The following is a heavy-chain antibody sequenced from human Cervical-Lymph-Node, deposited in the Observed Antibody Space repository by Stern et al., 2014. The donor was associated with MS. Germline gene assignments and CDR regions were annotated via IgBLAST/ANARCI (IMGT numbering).Heavy chain of an antibody. Sequence: QVQLVQSGAEVRPPGSSMKVSCKASGGSFSTLDISWVRQTPGQGLEWLGGITPLFGTTNYARNFQGRVTLIADESASTVYMELTNLTSEDTALYYCTRHQAGIEATWGQGTLVTVSA. CDR2: ITPLFGTT. CDR1: GGSFSTLD. V-gene: IGHV1-69*01. J-gene: IGHJ5*02. CDR3: TRHQAGIEAT. D-gene: IGHD6-13*01.